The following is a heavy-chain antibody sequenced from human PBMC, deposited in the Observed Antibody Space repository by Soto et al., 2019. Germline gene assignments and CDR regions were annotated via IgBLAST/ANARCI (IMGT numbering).Heavy chain of an antibody. CDR3: ARDLIASRIAAAGSWFDP. CDR2: ISYDGSNK. J-gene: IGHJ5*02. V-gene: IGHV3-30-3*01. CDR1: GFTFSSYA. Sequence: LRLSCAASGFTFSSYAMHWVRQAPGKGLEWVAVISYDGSNKYYADSVKGRFTISRDNSKNTLYLQMNSLRAEDTAVYYCARDLIASRIAAAGSWFDPWGQGTLVTVSS. D-gene: IGHD6-13*01.